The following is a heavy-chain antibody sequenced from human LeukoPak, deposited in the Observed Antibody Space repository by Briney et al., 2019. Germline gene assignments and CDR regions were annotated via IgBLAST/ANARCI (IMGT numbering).Heavy chain of an antibody. CDR3: ASDYGDYPSSY. J-gene: IGHJ4*02. CDR1: GYSISSGYY. D-gene: IGHD4-17*01. Sequence: SETLSLTCAVSGYSISSGYYWGWIRQPPGKGLEWIGSIYTSGSTNYNPSLKSRVTMSVDTSKNQFSLKLSSVTAADTAVYYCASDYGDYPSSYWGQGTLVTVSS. V-gene: IGHV4-38-2*01. CDR2: IYTSGST.